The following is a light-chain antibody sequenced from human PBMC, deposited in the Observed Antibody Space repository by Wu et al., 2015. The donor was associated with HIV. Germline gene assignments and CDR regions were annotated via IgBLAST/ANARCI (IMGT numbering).Light chain of an antibody. CDR2: TAS. CDR3: QHYDTSRRWT. V-gene: IGKV3-20*01. CDR1: QSVTSNY. Sequence: EIVLTQSPGTLSLSPGERATLSCRASQSVTSNYLAWYQQKPGQTPRLLIYTASTRASGVPDRFSGSGSGTDFTLTISRLEPEDFAVYYCQHYDTSRRWTFGQGTKVEIK. J-gene: IGKJ1*01.